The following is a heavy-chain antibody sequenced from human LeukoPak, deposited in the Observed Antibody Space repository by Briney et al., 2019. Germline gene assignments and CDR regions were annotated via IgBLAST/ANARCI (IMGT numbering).Heavy chain of an antibody. J-gene: IGHJ4*02. CDR2: ISSSSSTI. CDR1: GFTFSSYS. CDR3: ARWNSGWEFDY. D-gene: IGHD6-19*01. Sequence: GGSLRLSCAASGFTFSSYSMNWVRQAPGKGLEWVSYISSSSSTIYYADSVKGRFTISRDNAKNSLYLQMNSPRAEDTAVYYCARWNSGWEFDYWGQGTLVSVSS. V-gene: IGHV3-48*04.